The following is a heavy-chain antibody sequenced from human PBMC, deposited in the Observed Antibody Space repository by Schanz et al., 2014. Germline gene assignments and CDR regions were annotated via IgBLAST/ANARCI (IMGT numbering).Heavy chain of an antibody. CDR1: GASFSGYY. D-gene: IGHD3-16*01. CDR3: ARGPPMRPDVYAFDI. CDR2: INHSGST. Sequence: QVQLQQWGAGLLKPSETLSLTCAVYGASFSGYYWSWIRQPPGKGLEWIGEINHSGSTNYNPSLKSRVTMSVDPSKNHFSLKLNSVTAADTAVYYCARGPPMRPDVYAFDIWGHGTMVTVSS. J-gene: IGHJ3*02. V-gene: IGHV4-34*01.